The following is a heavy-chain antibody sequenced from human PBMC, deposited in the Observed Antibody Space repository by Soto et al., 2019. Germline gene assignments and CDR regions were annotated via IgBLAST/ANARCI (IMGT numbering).Heavy chain of an antibody. D-gene: IGHD3-3*01. J-gene: IGHJ5*02. CDR2: ISYDGSNK. V-gene: IGHV3-30-3*01. Sequence: QVQLVESGGGVVQPGRSLRLSCAASGFTFSSYAMHWVRQAPGKGLEWVAVISYDGSNKYYADSVKGRFTISRDNSKNRQYLQMKSPKAEAGAVYYCARGHYDSWSRYSTTVGEDWFAPWGQGTLVTVSS. CDR3: ARGHYDSWSRYSTTVGEDWFAP. CDR1: GFTFSSYA.